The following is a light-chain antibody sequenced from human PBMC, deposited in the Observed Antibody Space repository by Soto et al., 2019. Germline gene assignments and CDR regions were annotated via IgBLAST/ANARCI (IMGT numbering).Light chain of an antibody. CDR2: GVT. V-gene: IGLV2-14*01. Sequence: QSALAQPASVSGSPGQSITISCTGSTSDVGTYNFVSWYQQHPGKAPKLLIFGVTNRPSGVSDRFSGSKSGDTASLTISGLQAEDEADDYCSSYTSSNSLVFGTGTKLTGL. CDR1: TSDVGTYNF. J-gene: IGLJ1*01. CDR3: SSYTSSNSLV.